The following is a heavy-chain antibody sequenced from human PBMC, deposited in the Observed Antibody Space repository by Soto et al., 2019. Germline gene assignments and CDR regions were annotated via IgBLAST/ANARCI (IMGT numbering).Heavy chain of an antibody. J-gene: IGHJ3*02. D-gene: IGHD4-17*01. CDR2: INSDGTSI. CDR3: ARESTVTDAFDI. CDR1: GFTFSNYW. Sequence: GGSLRLSCAASGFTFSNYWMHWVRQAPGKGLVWVSRINSDGTSIGYADSVKGRFIISRDNAKNTRYLQMNSLRAEDTAVYYCARESTVTDAFDIWGQGTMVTVSS. V-gene: IGHV3-74*01.